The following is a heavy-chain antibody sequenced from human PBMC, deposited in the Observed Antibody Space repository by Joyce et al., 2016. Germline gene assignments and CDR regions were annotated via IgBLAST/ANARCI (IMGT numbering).Heavy chain of an antibody. D-gene: IGHD5-12*01. CDR2: VIPIAGTT. V-gene: IGHV1-69*06. CDR1: GDSFTSYA. Sequence: QVQLVQPGAEVRKPGSSVQVSCKASGDSFTSYAINWVRQAPGQGLEWMGGVIPIAGTTKYAQKFQGRVTIIADKSTGTVSLELRRLRSEDTAVYYCAREGGPRGYSGYDYSYYHMDVWGIGTAVIVSS. J-gene: IGHJ6*03. CDR3: AREGGPRGYSGYDYSYYHMDV.